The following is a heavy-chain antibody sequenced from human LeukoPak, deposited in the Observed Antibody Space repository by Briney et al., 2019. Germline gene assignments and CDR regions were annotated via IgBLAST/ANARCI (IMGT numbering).Heavy chain of an antibody. CDR3: ATFMGDS. CDR1: GYTFTDHY. J-gene: IGHJ4*02. Sequence: GASVKISCKASGYTFTDHYIHWVQQPPGRGLEWVGRVDPESGETLYAEKFQDRVTMTADTSTDTSYMMLNSLRSEDTALFYCATFMGDSWGQGTLVIVSS. CDR2: VDPESGET. V-gene: IGHV1-69-2*01.